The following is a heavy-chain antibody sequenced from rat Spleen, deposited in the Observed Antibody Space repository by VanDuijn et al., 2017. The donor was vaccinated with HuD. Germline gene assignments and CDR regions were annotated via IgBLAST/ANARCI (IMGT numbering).Heavy chain of an antibody. V-gene: IGHV5-20*01. D-gene: IGHD4-3*01. CDR1: GFTFSDYY. J-gene: IGHJ2*01. CDR3: SKWGDSGYFDY. Sequence: EVQLVESGGGLVQPGRSLKLSCAASGFTFSDYYMAWVRQAPKKGLEWVASITNASGRTYYPDSVKGRFTLSRDNAKSTLFLQMGSLRSEDTATYYCSKWGDSGYFDYWGQGVMVTVSS. CDR2: ITNASGRT.